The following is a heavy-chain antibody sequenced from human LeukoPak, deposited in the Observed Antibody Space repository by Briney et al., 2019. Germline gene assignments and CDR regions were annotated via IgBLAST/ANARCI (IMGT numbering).Heavy chain of an antibody. V-gene: IGHV2-5*01. CDR2: IYWNDEK. J-gene: IGHJ4*02. CDR3: AHSSLVAGGPDLGY. CDR1: GFSLSTFGLG. Sequence: SGPKLVKHTQTLTLTCNFTGFSLSTFGLGVGWIRQPPGKALEWHALIYWNDEKRYSPSLKSRLTTTKDTSKNQVVLTMTNMDPVDTATYYCAHSSLVAGGPDLGYWGQGILVTVSS. D-gene: IGHD6-13*01.